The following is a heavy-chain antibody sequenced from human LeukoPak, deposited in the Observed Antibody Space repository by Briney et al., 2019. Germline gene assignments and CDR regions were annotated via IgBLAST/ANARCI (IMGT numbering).Heavy chain of an antibody. D-gene: IGHD2-15*01. Sequence: PSETLSLTCTVSGGSISSSSYYWSWIRQPPGKGLEWIGEINHSGSTNYNPSLKSRVTISVDTSKNQFSLKLSSVTAADTAVYYCARDGPAARNWFDPWGQGTLVTVSS. CDR3: ARDGPAARNWFDP. CDR2: INHSGST. J-gene: IGHJ5*02. CDR1: GGSISSSSYY. V-gene: IGHV4-39*07.